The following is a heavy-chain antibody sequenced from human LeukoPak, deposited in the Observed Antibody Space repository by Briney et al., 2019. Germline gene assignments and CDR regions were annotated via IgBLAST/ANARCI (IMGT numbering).Heavy chain of an antibody. Sequence: PGGSLRLSCEASGFTFSSYGMHWVRQAPGKGLEWVAVISYDGSNKYYADSVKGRFTISRDNSKNTLYLQMNSLRAEDTAVYYCAKGQSYSSGWYGSDYWGQGTLVTVSS. CDR2: ISYDGSNK. V-gene: IGHV3-30*18. CDR3: AKGQSYSSGWYGSDY. D-gene: IGHD6-19*01. CDR1: GFTFSSYG. J-gene: IGHJ4*02.